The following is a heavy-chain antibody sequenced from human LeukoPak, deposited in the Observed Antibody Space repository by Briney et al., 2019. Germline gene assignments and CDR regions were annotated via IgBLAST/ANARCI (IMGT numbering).Heavy chain of an antibody. D-gene: IGHD4-11*01. V-gene: IGHV3-9*01. J-gene: IGHJ6*02. CDR1: GFSFDDYS. CDR3: AKETTVTQYYYYYYGMDV. Sequence: ARSLRLSCAASGFSFDDYSMHWVRQPPGGGVEWGSGIIWNSGRTCYADSVKGRFTISTDNAKNSRYLQMNNLRAEDTALYYCAKETTVTQYYYYYYGMDVWGQGTTVTVSS. CDR2: IIWNSGRT.